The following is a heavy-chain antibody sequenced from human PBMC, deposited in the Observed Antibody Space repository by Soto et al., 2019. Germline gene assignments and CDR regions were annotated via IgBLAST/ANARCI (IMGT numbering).Heavy chain of an antibody. D-gene: IGHD1-26*01. J-gene: IGHJ4*02. CDR3: ASDLYSGNSDY. V-gene: IGHV3-7*05. CDR2: IDQDGSTT. CDR1: GFTFSSYW. Sequence: EVQFVESGGGLVQPGGSLTLSCAASGFTFSSYWMNWVRQAPGKGLEWVANIDQDGSTTEYVGSVKGRFTISRDNAKKTLYMKMNSLRADDTGLYYCASDLYSGNSDYWGQGTLVTVSS.